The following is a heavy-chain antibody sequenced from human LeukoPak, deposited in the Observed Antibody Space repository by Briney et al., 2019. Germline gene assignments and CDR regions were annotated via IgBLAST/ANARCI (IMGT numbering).Heavy chain of an antibody. Sequence: GGSLRLSCAASGFTFSSYAMHWVRQAPGKGLEWVAFIRYDGSNKYYADSVKGRFTISRDNSKNTLYLQMNSLRAEDTAVYYCASVGYCSSTSCPPGNYFDYWGQGTLVTVSS. CDR1: GFTFSSYA. J-gene: IGHJ4*02. V-gene: IGHV3-30*02. D-gene: IGHD2-2*01. CDR2: IRYDGSNK. CDR3: ASVGYCSSTSCPPGNYFDY.